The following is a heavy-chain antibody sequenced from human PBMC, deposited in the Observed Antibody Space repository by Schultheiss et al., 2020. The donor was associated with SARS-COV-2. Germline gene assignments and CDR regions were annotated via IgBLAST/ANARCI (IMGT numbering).Heavy chain of an antibody. Sequence: GGSLRLSCAASGFTFDSYAVHWLRQTPGTGLEWVAVISFDGSNQAYADSVKGRFTISRDNSRDTMYLQMNSLRADDTAVYYCAREGDSNSWEYYFDYWGQGTLVTVSS. CDR2: ISFDGSNQ. D-gene: IGHD6-13*01. J-gene: IGHJ4*02. CDR1: GFTFDSYA. CDR3: AREGDSNSWEYYFDY. V-gene: IGHV3-30*04.